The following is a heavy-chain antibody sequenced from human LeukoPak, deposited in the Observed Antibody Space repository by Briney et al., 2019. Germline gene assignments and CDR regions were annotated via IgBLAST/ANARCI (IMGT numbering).Heavy chain of an antibody. CDR3: ARDFTYYYDSSGLDP. D-gene: IGHD3-22*01. J-gene: IGHJ5*02. CDR2: IYSGGST. Sequence: GGSLRVSCAASGFTVSSNYMSWVRQAPGKGLEWVSVIYSGGSTYYADSVKGRFTISRDNSKNTLYLQMNSLRAEDTAVYYCARDFTYYYDSSGLDPWGQGTLVTVSS. CDR1: GFTVSSNY. V-gene: IGHV3-66*02.